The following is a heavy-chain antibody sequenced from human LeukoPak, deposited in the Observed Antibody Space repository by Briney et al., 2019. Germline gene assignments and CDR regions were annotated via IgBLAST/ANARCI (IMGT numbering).Heavy chain of an antibody. Sequence: ASVKVSCKASGGTFISYAISWVGQAPGQGREWMGGVIPIFGTADYAQKFQGRVTITADESTSTAYMELSSLRSEDTAVYYCARGPYDSRGRDYYHYYMDVGGKGTTVTVSS. CDR1: GGTFISYA. D-gene: IGHD3-22*01. V-gene: IGHV1-69*13. CDR3: ARGPYDSRGRDYYHYYMDV. J-gene: IGHJ6*03. CDR2: VIPIFGTA.